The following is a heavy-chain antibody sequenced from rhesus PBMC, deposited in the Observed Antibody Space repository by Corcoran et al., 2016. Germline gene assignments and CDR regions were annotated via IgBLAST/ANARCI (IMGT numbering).Heavy chain of an antibody. CDR2: ISGSGGST. Sequence: QLQLQESGPGLVKPSETLSLTCAVSGGSISSNYRSWIRHPPGKGLEWIVRISGSGGSTAYNPSLKSRVTISTDTTKNQFSLKLSSVAAADTAVYYCARGVGYSTFDYWGQGVLVTVSS. J-gene: IGHJ4*01. V-gene: IGHV4-173*01. CDR3: ARGVGYSTFDY. D-gene: IGHD5-30*01. CDR1: GGSISSNY.